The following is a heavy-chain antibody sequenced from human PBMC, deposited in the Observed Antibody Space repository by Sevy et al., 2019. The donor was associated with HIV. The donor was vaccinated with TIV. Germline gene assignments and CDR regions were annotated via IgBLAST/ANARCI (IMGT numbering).Heavy chain of an antibody. J-gene: IGHJ5*02. D-gene: IGHD2-2*01. Sequence: GGSLRLSCAASGFTFSSYAMSWVRQAPGKGLEWVSAISGSGGSTYYADSVKGRFTISRDNSKNTLYLQMNSLRAEDTSVYYCAKGSDIVVVPAANEDWFDPWGQGTLVTVSS. CDR3: AKGSDIVVVPAANEDWFDP. CDR1: GFTFSSYA. V-gene: IGHV3-23*01. CDR2: ISGSGGST.